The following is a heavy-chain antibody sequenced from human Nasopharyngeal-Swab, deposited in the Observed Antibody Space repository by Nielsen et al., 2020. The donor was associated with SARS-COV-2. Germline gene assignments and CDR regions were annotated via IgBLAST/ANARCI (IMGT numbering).Heavy chain of an antibody. V-gene: IGHV5-51*01. CDR2: IYPGDSDT. Sequence: GESLKISCKGSGYSFTSYWIGWVRQMPGKGLEWMGIIYPGDSDTRYSPSFQGQVTISADKSISTAYLQWSSLKASDTATYYCARRVYDSSGYPYYYYYMDVWGQGTTVTVSS. CDR1: GYSFTSYW. D-gene: IGHD3-22*01. CDR3: ARRVYDSSGYPYYYYYMDV. J-gene: IGHJ6*03.